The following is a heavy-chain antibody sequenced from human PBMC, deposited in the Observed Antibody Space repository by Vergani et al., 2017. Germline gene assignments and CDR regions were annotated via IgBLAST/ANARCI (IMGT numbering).Heavy chain of an antibody. CDR3: ACAPLANYYGSGSYLPRIDP. J-gene: IGHJ5*02. D-gene: IGHD3-10*01. Sequence: QVQLVQSGAEVKKPGSSVKVSCKASGGTFSSYAISWVRQAPGQGLEWMGGIIPIFGTANYAQKFQGRVTITADESTSTAYMELSSLRSEDTAVYYCACAPLANYYGSGSYLPRIDPWGQGTLVTVSS. CDR2: IIPIFGTA. V-gene: IGHV1-69*12. CDR1: GGTFSSYA.